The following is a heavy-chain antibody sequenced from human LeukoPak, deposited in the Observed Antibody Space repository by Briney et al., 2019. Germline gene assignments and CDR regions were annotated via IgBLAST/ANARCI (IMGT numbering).Heavy chain of an antibody. Sequence: ASVKVSCKASGGTFRNYIFSWVRQAPGQGLEWMGVINPSGGSTSYAQKFQGRVTMTRDTSTRTVYMEVNSLRSEDTAVYYCARQGTYSSAIGMGYWGQGTLVTVSS. V-gene: IGHV1-46*01. CDR3: ARQGTYSSAIGMGY. J-gene: IGHJ4*02. CDR1: GGTFRNYI. D-gene: IGHD6-19*01. CDR2: INPSGGST.